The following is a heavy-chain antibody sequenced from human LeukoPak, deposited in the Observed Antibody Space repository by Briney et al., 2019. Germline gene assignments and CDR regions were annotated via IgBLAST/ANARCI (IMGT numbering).Heavy chain of an antibody. CDR3: ARVGRRDCSSTSCYAY. CDR1: RGSFRGYY. J-gene: IGHJ4*02. Sequence: SETLSLTCAVYRGSFRGYYWSWIRQPPGKGLEWIGEINHSGSTNYKPSLKSRVTISVDTSKNQFSLKLSSVTAADTAVYYCARVGRRDCSSTSCYAYWGQGTLVTVSS. CDR2: INHSGST. V-gene: IGHV4-34*01. D-gene: IGHD2-2*01.